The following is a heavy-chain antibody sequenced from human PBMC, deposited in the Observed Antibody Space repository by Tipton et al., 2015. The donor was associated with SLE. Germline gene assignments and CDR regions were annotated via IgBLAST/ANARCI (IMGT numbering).Heavy chain of an antibody. Sequence: LRLSCAVYGGSFSGYYWSWIRQPPGKGLEWIGEINHSGSTNYNPSLKSRVTISVDTSKNQFSLKLSSVTAADTAVYYCATWAVERRRGWFDPWGQGTLVTVSS. CDR2: INHSGST. CDR1: GGSFSGYY. V-gene: IGHV4-34*01. D-gene: IGHD1-1*01. CDR3: ATWAVERRRGWFDP. J-gene: IGHJ5*02.